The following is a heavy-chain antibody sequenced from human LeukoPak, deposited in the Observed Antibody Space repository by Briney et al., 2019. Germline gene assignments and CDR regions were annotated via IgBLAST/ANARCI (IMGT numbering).Heavy chain of an antibody. V-gene: IGHV4-4*02. CDR3: AKSLPYSGSYRSRYYYYMDV. D-gene: IGHD1-26*01. CDR2: IYHSGST. Sequence: SGTLSLTCAVSGGSISSSTWWSWVRQPPGKGLEWIGYIYHSGSTYYNPSLKSRVTISVDRSKNQFSLKLSSVTAADTAVYYCAKSLPYSGSYRSRYYYYMDVWGKGTTVTVSS. J-gene: IGHJ6*03. CDR1: GGSISSSTW.